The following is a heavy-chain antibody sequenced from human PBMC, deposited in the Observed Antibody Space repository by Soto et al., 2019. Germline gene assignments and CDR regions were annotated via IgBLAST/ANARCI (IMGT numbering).Heavy chain of an antibody. CDR1: GFTFSGSA. CDR2: IRSKANSYAT. D-gene: IGHD3-22*01. CDR3: TSTMIRDSGYYYYYGMDV. V-gene: IGHV3-73*01. Sequence: PGGSLRLSCAASGFTFSGSAMHWVRQASGKGLEWVGRIRSKANSYATAYAASVKGRFTISRDDSKNTAYLQMNSLKTEDTAVYYCTSTMIRDSGYYYYYGMDVWGQGTTVTVSS. J-gene: IGHJ6*02.